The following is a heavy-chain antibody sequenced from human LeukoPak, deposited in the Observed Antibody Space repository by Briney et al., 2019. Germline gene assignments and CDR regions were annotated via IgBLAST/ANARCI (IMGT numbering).Heavy chain of an antibody. D-gene: IGHD6-19*01. CDR1: GGSISSTIYY. V-gene: IGHV4-39*01. CDR2: IYYSGIT. J-gene: IGHJ5*02. CDR3: ARGSRPYSGGGYAANWFAP. Sequence: SETLSLTCTVSGGSISSTIYYWGWIRQPPGKGLEWIGNIYYSGITYYNPSLKSQVTISVDTSKNQFSLKLSSVTAADTAVFYCARGSRPYSGGGYAANWFAPGAQGTLVPVPS.